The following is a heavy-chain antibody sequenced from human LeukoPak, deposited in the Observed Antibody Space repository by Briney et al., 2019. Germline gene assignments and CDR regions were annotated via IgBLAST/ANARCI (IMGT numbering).Heavy chain of an antibody. J-gene: IGHJ4*02. CDR3: AREDASGLDY. V-gene: IGHV3-48*01. Sequence: PGGSLRLSCEASGFTFNNYWMSWVRQSPGKGLEWVSYISSSSTIYYADSVKGRFTISRDNAKNSLYLQMNSLRAEDTAVYYCAREDASGLDYWGQGTLVIVSS. CDR2: ISSSSTI. CDR1: GFTFNNYW. D-gene: IGHD5-12*01.